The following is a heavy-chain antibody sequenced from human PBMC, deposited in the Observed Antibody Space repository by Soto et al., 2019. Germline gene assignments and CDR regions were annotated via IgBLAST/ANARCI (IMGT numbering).Heavy chain of an antibody. Sequence: QVQLMQSGAEVKKPGASVKVSCETSGYTFVSYGVNWVRQSPGQGLEWMGWINPYNGHTVYAQTLQGRVTLTTDTSSSTAYMELSSLRSDDTAVYYCARDLTVVAATWAFGSWGQGTLVTVTS. J-gene: IGHJ4*02. CDR3: ARDLTVVAATWAFGS. CDR1: GYTFVSYG. V-gene: IGHV1-18*01. CDR2: INPYNGHT. D-gene: IGHD2-15*01.